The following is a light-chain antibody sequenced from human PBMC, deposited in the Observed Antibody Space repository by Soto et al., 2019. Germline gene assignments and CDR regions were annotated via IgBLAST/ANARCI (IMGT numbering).Light chain of an antibody. CDR2: GAS. V-gene: IGKV3-20*01. Sequence: EIGLTQSPGTLSLSPWERATLSCGASQSVSSSYLAWYQQKPGQAPRLLIYGASSRATGIPDRFSGSGSGTDFTLTISRLEPEDFAVDYCQQYGSSLLFGQGTRLEIK. J-gene: IGKJ5*01. CDR3: QQYGSSLL. CDR1: QSVSSSY.